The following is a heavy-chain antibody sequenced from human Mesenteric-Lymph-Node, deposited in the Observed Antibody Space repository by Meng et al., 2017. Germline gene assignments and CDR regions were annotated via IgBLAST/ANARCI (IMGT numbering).Heavy chain of an antibody. D-gene: IGHD3-22*01. CDR3: ARGVSEEYDSSGPDY. V-gene: IGHV3-74*01. Sequence: GGSLRLSCAASGFTFSSYWMHWVRQAPGKGLVWVSRINSDGSSTSYADSVKGRFTISRDNAKNTLYLQMNSLRAEDTAVYYCARGVSEEYDSSGPDYWGQGTLVTVSS. J-gene: IGHJ4*02. CDR1: GFTFSSYW. CDR2: INSDGSST.